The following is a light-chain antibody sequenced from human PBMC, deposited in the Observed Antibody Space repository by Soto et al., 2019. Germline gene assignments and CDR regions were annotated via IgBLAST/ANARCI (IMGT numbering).Light chain of an antibody. CDR1: SSDVGRYNH. CDR3: NSHTSGDFRV. J-gene: IGLJ1*01. CDR2: EVS. Sequence: QSALTQPASVSGSPGQSITIYCTGTSSDVGRYNHVSWYQHHPGKAPKLLISEVSKRPSGVSNRFSGSKSDYTVSLTISGLQAEDEADYYCNSHTSGDFRVFGTGTKLTVL. V-gene: IGLV2-14*01.